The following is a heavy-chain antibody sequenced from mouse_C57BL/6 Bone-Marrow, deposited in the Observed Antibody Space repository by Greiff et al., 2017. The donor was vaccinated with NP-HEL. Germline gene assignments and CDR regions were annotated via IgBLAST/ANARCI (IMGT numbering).Heavy chain of an antibody. Sequence: EVQVVESGGGLVMPGGSLKLSCAASGFTFSSYAMSWVRQTPEKRLEWVATISDGGSYTYYPDNVKGRFTISTDNAKNNLYLQMSHLKSEDTAMYYCARNVVTTEDFEYWGQGTTLTVSS. CDR3: ARNVVTTEDFEY. V-gene: IGHV5-4*01. J-gene: IGHJ2*01. D-gene: IGHD2-2*01. CDR1: GFTFSSYA. CDR2: ISDGGSYT.